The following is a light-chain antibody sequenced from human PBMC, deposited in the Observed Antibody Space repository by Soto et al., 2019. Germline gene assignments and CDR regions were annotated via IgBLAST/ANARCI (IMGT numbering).Light chain of an antibody. Sequence: QSALTQPRSVSGSPGQSVTISCTGTSSDVGGYNYVSWYQQHPGKAPKLIIYEATKWPSGVSNRFSGSKSGSTASLTISGLQAEDEADYYCCAYAGSRVFFGGGTKLTVL. CDR3: CAYAGSRVF. CDR2: EAT. V-gene: IGLV2-11*01. J-gene: IGLJ2*01. CDR1: SSDVGGYNY.